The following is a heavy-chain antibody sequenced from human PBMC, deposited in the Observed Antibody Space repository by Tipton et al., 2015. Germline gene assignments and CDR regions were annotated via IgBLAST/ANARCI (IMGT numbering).Heavy chain of an antibody. Sequence: VQLVQSGAEVKKPGESLKISCKGSEYSFTSYWIGWVRQMPGKGLEGMGFIYPGDSDTRYSPSFQGQVTFSADKSVNTAYLHWRSLKASDTAMYYCARGLKSYSSSDYWGQGTLVTVSS. CDR2: IYPGDSDT. J-gene: IGHJ4*02. V-gene: IGHV5-51*01. CDR3: ARGLKSYSSSDY. D-gene: IGHD3-10*01. CDR1: EYSFTSYW.